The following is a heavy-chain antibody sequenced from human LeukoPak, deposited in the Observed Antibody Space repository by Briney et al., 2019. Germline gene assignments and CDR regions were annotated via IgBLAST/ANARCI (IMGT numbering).Heavy chain of an antibody. V-gene: IGHV1-8*01. CDR3: AREYCSGGSCYPGVFDY. Sequence: ASVKVSCKASGYTFTSYDINWVRQATGQGLEWMGWMNPNSGNTGYAQKFQGRVTMTRNTSISTAYMGLSSLRSEDTAVYYCAREYCSGGSCYPGVFDYWGQGTLVTVSS. CDR1: GYTFTSYD. J-gene: IGHJ4*02. D-gene: IGHD2-15*01. CDR2: MNPNSGNT.